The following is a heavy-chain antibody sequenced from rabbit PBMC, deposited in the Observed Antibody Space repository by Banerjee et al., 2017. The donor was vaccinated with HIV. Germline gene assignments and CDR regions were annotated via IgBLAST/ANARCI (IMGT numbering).Heavy chain of an antibody. V-gene: IGHV1S45*01. CDR1: GFSFNNSYY. Sequence: QEQLEESGGGLVQPEGSLKLSCKASGFSFNNSYYMCWVRQAPGKGLEWIACIYGGSSGVTYYATWANGRFTISKTSSTTVTLQMTSLTAADTATYFCARKLSLWGPGTLVTVS. CDR2: IYGGSSGVT. J-gene: IGHJ4*01. D-gene: IGHD6-1*01. CDR3: ARKLSL.